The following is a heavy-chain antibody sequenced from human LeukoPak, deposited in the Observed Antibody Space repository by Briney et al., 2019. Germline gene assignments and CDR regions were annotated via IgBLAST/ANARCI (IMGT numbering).Heavy chain of an antibody. J-gene: IGHJ1*01. D-gene: IGHD3-22*01. CDR1: GFTFSSYA. V-gene: IGHV3-23*01. CDR3: ARGSGYYPEYFQH. Sequence: GGSLRLSCAASGFTFSSYAMSWVRQAPGKGLEWVSAISGSGGSTYYADSVKGRFTISRDNSKNTLYLQMNSLRAEDTAVYYCARGSGYYPEYFQHWGQGTLVTVSS. CDR2: ISGSGGST.